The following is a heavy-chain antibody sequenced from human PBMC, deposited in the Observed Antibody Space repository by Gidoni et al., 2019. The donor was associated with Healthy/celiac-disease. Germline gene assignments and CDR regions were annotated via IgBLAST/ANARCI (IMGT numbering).Heavy chain of an antibody. V-gene: IGHV3-30-3*01. Sequence: QVQLVESGGGVVQPGRSLRLSCAASGFTFSRYAMHWVRQAPGKGLEWVAVIAYDGSNKYYADSVKGRFTISRDNSKNTLYLQMNSLRAEDTAVYYCASGLGYCSGGSCYSVGAFDIWGQGTMVTVSS. CDR1: GFTFSRYA. CDR2: IAYDGSNK. CDR3: ASGLGYCSGGSCYSVGAFDI. J-gene: IGHJ3*02. D-gene: IGHD2-15*01.